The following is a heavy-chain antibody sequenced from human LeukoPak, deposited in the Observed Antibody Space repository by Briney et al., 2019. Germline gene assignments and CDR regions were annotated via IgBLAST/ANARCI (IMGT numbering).Heavy chain of an antibody. CDR3: ARGSLSHYYDSAYFDY. D-gene: IGHD3-22*01. V-gene: IGHV1-46*01. CDR1: GYTFTSYY. CDR2: INPSGGST. J-gene: IGHJ4*02. Sequence: ASVKVSCKASGYTFTSYYMHWVRQAPGQGLEWMGIINPSGGSTSYAQKFQGRVTMTRDTSTSTVYMELSSLRSEDTAVYYCARGSLSHYYDSAYFDYWGQGTLVTVSS.